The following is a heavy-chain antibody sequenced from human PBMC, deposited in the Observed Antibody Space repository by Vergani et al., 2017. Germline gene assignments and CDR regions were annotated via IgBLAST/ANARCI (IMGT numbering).Heavy chain of an antibody. J-gene: IGHJ6*02. D-gene: IGHD2-21*01. CDR1: GFSFRNDW. CDR2: IKSTFDRGTT. V-gene: IGHV3-15*07. Sequence: EVQLVESGGGIVKPGGSLRLSCVASGFSFRNDWMNWVRRTPGKGLEWVCRIKSTFDRGTTDYAAAVKGRFTISRDDSKNTLFLQMNGPKTEDIGVYYCTTDPRYCGDGSCYWLRDHHYYGMDVWGQGTTVTVSS. CDR3: TTDPRYCGDGSCYWLRDHHYYGMDV.